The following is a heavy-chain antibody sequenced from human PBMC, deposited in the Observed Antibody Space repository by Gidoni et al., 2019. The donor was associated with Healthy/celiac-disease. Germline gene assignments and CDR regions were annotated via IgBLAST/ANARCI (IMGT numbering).Heavy chain of an antibody. J-gene: IGHJ5*02. D-gene: IGHD2-2*01. CDR3: AKEVHCSSTSCYPGENWFDP. Sequence: EVQLLASGGGLVQPGGSLRLSCAASGFTFRSYPISWVRQAPGKGPEWGSAISGSGGSTYYADSVKGRFTIARDNAKNTLYLQMNSLRAEDTAVYYCAKEVHCSSTSCYPGENWFDPWGQGTLVTVSS. V-gene: IGHV3-23*01. CDR1: GFTFRSYP. CDR2: ISGSGGST.